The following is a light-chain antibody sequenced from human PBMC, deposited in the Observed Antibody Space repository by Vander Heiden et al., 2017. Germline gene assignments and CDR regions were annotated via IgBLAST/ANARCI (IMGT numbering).Light chain of an antibody. CDR2: KAS. CDR1: QSISSW. Sequence: DIQMTQSPSTLSASVGDSVTLTCRASQSISSWLAWYQQKPGKAPKLLIYKASGLEGGVPSRFSGSESGTEFTLTISSLQPDDFATYYCQQYKSYPYSFGQGTKLEIK. V-gene: IGKV1-5*03. CDR3: QQYKSYPYS. J-gene: IGKJ2*03.